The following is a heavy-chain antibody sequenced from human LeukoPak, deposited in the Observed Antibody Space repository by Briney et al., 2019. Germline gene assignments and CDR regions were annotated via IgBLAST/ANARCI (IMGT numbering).Heavy chain of an antibody. J-gene: IGHJ6*03. CDR3: ARSFGQIYYYYMDV. V-gene: IGHV3-30*04. CDR2: ISYDGSSK. Sequence: GGSLRLSCAASGFTFSSYAMHWVRQAPGKGLEWVAVISYDGSSKYYADSVKGRFTISRDNSKNTLYLQMNSLRAEDTAVYYCARSFGQIYYYYMDVWGKGTTVTVSS. CDR1: GFTFSSYA. D-gene: IGHD3-3*01.